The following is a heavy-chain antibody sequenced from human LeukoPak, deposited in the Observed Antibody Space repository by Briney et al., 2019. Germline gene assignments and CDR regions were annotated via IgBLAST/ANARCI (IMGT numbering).Heavy chain of an antibody. Sequence: ASVKVSCKVSGKTLSDLSIHWLRQPPGKGLEWLGGSDPEDGERIYAQMFQGRVTMTEATSIDTTYMELSSLRSEDTAVYYCVTGFTTMAVDYFDYWGQGTLVTVS. D-gene: IGHD5-18*01. J-gene: IGHJ4*02. CDR3: VTGFTTMAVDYFDY. CDR1: GKTLSDLS. CDR2: SDPEDGER. V-gene: IGHV1-24*01.